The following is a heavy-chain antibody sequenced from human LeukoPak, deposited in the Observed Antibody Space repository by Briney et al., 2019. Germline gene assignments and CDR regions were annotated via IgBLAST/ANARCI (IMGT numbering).Heavy chain of an antibody. Sequence: PSETLSLTCAVSGGSISSGGYSWSWIRQPPGKGLEWIGYTYHSGSTYYNPSLKSRVTISVDTSKNQFSLKLSSVTAADTAVYYCARETPTGPFDYWGQGTLVTVSS. J-gene: IGHJ4*02. CDR3: ARETPTGPFDY. CDR1: GGSISSGGYS. CDR2: TYHSGST. D-gene: IGHD3-10*01. V-gene: IGHV4-30-2*05.